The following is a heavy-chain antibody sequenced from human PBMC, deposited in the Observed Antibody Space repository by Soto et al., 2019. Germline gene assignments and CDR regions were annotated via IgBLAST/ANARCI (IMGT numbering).Heavy chain of an antibody. Sequence: SETLSLTCTVSGGSISSSSYYWGWIRQPPGKGLEWIGSIYYSGSTYYNPSLKSRVTISVDTSKNQFSLKLSSVTAADTAVYYCARLQYYYGMDVWGQGTTVTVSS. CDR3: ARLQYYYGMDV. CDR1: GGSISSSSYY. J-gene: IGHJ6*02. CDR2: IYYSGST. V-gene: IGHV4-39*01. D-gene: IGHD4-4*01.